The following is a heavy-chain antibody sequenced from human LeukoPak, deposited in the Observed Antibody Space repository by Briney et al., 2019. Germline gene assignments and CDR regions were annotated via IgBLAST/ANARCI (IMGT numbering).Heavy chain of an antibody. Sequence: SETLSLTCAVYGGSFSGYYWSWIRQPPGKGLEWIGEINHSGSTNYNPSLKGRVTISVDTSKNQFSLKLSSVTAADTAVYYCARSRYCSGGSCYSGYFQHWGQGTLVTVSS. CDR1: GGSFSGYY. J-gene: IGHJ1*01. V-gene: IGHV4-34*01. CDR2: INHSGST. D-gene: IGHD2-15*01. CDR3: ARSRYCSGGSCYSGYFQH.